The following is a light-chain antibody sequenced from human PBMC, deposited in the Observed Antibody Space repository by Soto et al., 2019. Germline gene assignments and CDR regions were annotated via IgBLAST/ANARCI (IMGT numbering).Light chain of an antibody. Sequence: QSALTQPPSASGSPGQSVAISCTGTSSDVGAYDYVSWYQQHPGKGPKLLMYDVNKRPSGVPDRFSGSKSGNTASLTVTGLQAEDEADYYCSSYAGTHIVFGTGTKLTV. J-gene: IGLJ1*01. CDR1: SSDVGAYDY. CDR2: DVN. CDR3: SSYAGTHIV. V-gene: IGLV2-8*01.